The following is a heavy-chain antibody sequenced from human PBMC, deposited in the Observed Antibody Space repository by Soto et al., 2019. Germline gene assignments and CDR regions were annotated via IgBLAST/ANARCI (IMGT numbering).Heavy chain of an antibody. J-gene: IGHJ6*03. CDR3: ATMLGTYYYYYMDV. CDR2: IYYSGST. Sequence: PSETLSLTCTVSGGSISSSSYYWGWIRQPPGKGLEWIGSIYYSGSTYYNPSLKSRVTISVDTSKNQFSLKLSSVTAADTAVYYCATMLGTYYYYYMDVWGKGTTVTVSS. CDR1: GGSISSSSYY. V-gene: IGHV4-39*01. D-gene: IGHD7-27*01.